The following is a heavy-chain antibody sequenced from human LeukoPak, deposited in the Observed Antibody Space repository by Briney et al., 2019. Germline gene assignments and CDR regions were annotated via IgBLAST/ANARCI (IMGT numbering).Heavy chain of an antibody. CDR1: AFTFTGYY. J-gene: IGHJ4*02. Sequence: GGSLRLSCAAPAFTFTGYYLKLFRQAPGKGLEWVSSMSTSSTYIYYADSIKGRFTISRDDDRSLLYLQMDSLRAEDTAVYYCVTCVAFGFSHTTSCRYPFDSWGQGTLVTVSS. CDR3: VTCVAFGFSHTTSCRYPFDS. D-gene: IGHD2-2*01. CDR2: MSTSSTYI. V-gene: IGHV3-21*06.